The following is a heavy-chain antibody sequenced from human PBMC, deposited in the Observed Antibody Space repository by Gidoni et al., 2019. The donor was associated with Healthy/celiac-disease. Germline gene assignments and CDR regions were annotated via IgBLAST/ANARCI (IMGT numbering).Heavy chain of an antibody. CDR2: ISSSSSTI. CDR1: GFTFSSYS. D-gene: IGHD1-26*01. Sequence: EVQLVESGGGLVQPGGSLRLSCAASGFTFSSYSMNLVRQAPGKGLEWVSYISSSSSTIYYADSVKGRFTISRDNAKNSLYLQMSSLRDEDTAVYYCASSYSGSYGRGFDYWGQGTLVTVSS. J-gene: IGHJ4*02. CDR3: ASSYSGSYGRGFDY. V-gene: IGHV3-48*02.